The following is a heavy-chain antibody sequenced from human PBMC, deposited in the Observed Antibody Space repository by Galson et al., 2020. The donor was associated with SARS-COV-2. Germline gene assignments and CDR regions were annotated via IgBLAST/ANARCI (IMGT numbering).Heavy chain of an antibody. D-gene: IGHD2-15*01. J-gene: IGHJ6*02. Sequence: GESLKISCKASGYTLSAHYMHWVRQAPGQGLEWMGWINPDGGTKLSQKFQGRVTLTRDTSISTDYMEMSRLRPDDTAVYYCARDIVVVAAASWYGMDVWGQGTTVTVSS. CDR2: INPDGGT. V-gene: IGHV1-2*02. CDR1: GYTLSAHY. CDR3: ARDIVVVAAASWYGMDV.